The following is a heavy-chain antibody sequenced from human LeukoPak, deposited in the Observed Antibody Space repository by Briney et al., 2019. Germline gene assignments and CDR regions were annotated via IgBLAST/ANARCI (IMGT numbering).Heavy chain of an antibody. CDR2: IDPSGGST. CDR1: GYTFTTYY. V-gene: IGHV1-46*01. D-gene: IGHD3-16*01. J-gene: IGHJ5*02. Sequence: ASVKVSCKASGYTFTTYYIHWVRQAPGQGLEWMGIIDPSGGSTTSAQKFQGRLTMTRDTSTSTVYMELSSLSSDDTAVYYCARFAGGVPKQSADLWGQGPWSPSPQ. CDR3: ARFAGGVPKQSADL.